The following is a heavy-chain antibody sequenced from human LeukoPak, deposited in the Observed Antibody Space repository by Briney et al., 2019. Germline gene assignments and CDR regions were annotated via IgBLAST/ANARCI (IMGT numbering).Heavy chain of an antibody. CDR3: ARGAEYGGITDY. J-gene: IGHJ4*02. V-gene: IGHV3-21*01. CDR2: ISSSSSYI. CDR1: GFTFSSYS. Sequence: GGSLRLSCAASGFTFSSYSMNWVRQAPGKGLEWVSSISSSSSYIYYADSVKGRFTISRDNAKNSLYLQMNSLRAEDTAVYYCARGAEYGGITDYWGQGTLVTVSS. D-gene: IGHD4-23*01.